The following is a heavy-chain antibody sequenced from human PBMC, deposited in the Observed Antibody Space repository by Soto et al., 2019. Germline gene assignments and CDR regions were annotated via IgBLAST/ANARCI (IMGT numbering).Heavy chain of an antibody. CDR3: ARNGGYSSRIYYYYGMDV. CDR1: GYTFTGYY. D-gene: IGHD6-13*01. J-gene: IGHJ6*02. CDR2: IIPIFGTA. V-gene: IGHV1-69*13. Sequence: SVKVSCKASGYTFTGYYMHWVRQAPGQGLEWMGWIIPIFGTANYAQKFQGRVTITADESTSTAYMELSSLRSEDTAVYYCARNGGYSSRIYYYYGMDVWGQGTTVTVSS.